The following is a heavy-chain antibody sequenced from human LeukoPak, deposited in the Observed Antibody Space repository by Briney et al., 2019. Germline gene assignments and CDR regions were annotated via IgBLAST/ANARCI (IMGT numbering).Heavy chain of an antibody. V-gene: IGHV4-39*01. CDR3: ARRRIELWFGEGENWFDP. Sequence: PSETLSLTCAVYGGSFSGYYWGWIRQPPGKGLEWIGSIYYSGSTYYNPSLKSRVTISVDTSKNQFSLKLSSVTAADTAVYYCARRRIELWFGEGENWFDPWGQGTLVTVSS. J-gene: IGHJ5*02. CDR2: IYYSGST. CDR1: GGSFSGYY. D-gene: IGHD3-10*01.